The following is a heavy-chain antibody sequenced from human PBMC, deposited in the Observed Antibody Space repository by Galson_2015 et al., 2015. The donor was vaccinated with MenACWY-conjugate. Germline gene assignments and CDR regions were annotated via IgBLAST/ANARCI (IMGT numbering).Heavy chain of an antibody. CDR2: IDPINSNT. Sequence: QSGAEVTKPGESLPLSCKGSGYSFTKYWIAWVRQMPGKGLEWVAVIDPINSNTRYSPSLQGQVTISADESISTAYLQWSSLKASDTATYYCARHPPGGRGMDVWGRGTSVTVSS. CDR1: GYSFTKYW. J-gene: IGHJ6*02. D-gene: IGHD1-26*01. CDR3: ARHPPGGRGMDV. V-gene: IGHV5-51*01.